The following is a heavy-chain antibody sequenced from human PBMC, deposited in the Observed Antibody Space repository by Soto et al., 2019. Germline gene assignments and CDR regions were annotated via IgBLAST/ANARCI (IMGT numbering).Heavy chain of an antibody. CDR2: ISYDGSNK. CDR3: ASEAVHDSSGYSHYYYYYGMDV. J-gene: IGHJ6*02. Sequence: GGSLRLSCAASGFTFSSYAMHWVRQAPGKGLEWVAVISYDGSNKYYADSVKGRFTISRDNSKNTLYLQMNSLRAEDTAVYYCASEAVHDSSGYSHYYYYYGMDVWGQGTTVTVSS. CDR1: GFTFSSYA. D-gene: IGHD3-22*01. V-gene: IGHV3-30-3*01.